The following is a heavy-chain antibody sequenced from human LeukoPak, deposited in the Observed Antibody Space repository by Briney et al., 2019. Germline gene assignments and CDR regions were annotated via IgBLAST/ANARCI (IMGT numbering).Heavy chain of an antibody. V-gene: IGHV4-39*07. Sequence: PSETLSLTCTVSGGSISSSSYYWGWIRQPPGKGLEWIGSIYYSGSTYYNPSLKSRVTISIDTSKSQFSLRLNSVTAADTAVYFCARDPWLVSWGQGTLVTVSS. CDR3: ARDPWLVS. CDR1: GGSISSSSYY. D-gene: IGHD6-19*01. CDR2: IYYSGST. J-gene: IGHJ5*02.